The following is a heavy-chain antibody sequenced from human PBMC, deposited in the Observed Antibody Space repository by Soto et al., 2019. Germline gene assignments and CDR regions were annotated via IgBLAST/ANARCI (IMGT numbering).Heavy chain of an antibody. CDR1: GYTFTSYG. J-gene: IGHJ6*02. Sequence: ASVKVSCKASGYTFTSYGISCVRQAPGQGLEWMGWISAYNGNTNYAQKLQGRVTMTTDTSTSTAYMELRSLRSDDTAVYYCAREGTYIVVVPAAIQNYYYGMDVWGQGTTVTVSS. CDR2: ISAYNGNT. D-gene: IGHD2-2*01. CDR3: AREGTYIVVVPAAIQNYYYGMDV. V-gene: IGHV1-18*01.